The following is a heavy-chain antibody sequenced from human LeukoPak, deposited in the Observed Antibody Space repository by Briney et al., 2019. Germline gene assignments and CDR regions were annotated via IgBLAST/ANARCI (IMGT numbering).Heavy chain of an antibody. CDR2: LSSIGGGT. J-gene: IGHJ4*02. CDR1: GLTFNTYS. Sequence: GGSLRLSCSASGLTFNTYSMHWVRQTAAKGLGCVATLSSIGGGTYYPDSVKGRFTISRDNSKNTLYLQMSSLRPEDTAVYYCVSGQSLEGYFDYWGQGTLVIVSS. CDR3: VSGQSLEGYFDY. D-gene: IGHD5-24*01. V-gene: IGHV3-64D*09.